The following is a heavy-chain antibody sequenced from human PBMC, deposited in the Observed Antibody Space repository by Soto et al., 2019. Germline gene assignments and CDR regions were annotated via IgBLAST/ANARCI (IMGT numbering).Heavy chain of an antibody. J-gene: IGHJ6*02. V-gene: IGHV5-51*01. CDR3: ASGCTNGVCYYYYGMDV. CDR1: GYSFTSYW. CDR2: IYPGDSDT. Sequence: GESLKISCKGSGYSFTSYWIGWVRQMPGKGLEWMGIIYPGDSDTRYSPSFQGQVTISADKSISTAYLQWSSLRSEDTAVYYCASGCTNGVCYYYYGMDVWGQGTTVTVSS. D-gene: IGHD2-8*01.